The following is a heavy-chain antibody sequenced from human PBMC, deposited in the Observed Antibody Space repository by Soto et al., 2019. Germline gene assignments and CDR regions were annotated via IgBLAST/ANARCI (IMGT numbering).Heavy chain of an antibody. Sequence: QVQLQESGPGLVKPSETLSLTCTVSGGSVSSGSYYWSWIRQPPGKGLEWIGYIYYSGSTNYNPSLKSRVTISVDTSKNQFSLKLSSVTAVDTAVYYCAVVRVLRFDYWGQGTLVTVSS. CDR2: IYYSGST. CDR3: AVVRVLRFDY. D-gene: IGHD3-10*01. CDR1: GGSVSSGSYY. V-gene: IGHV4-61*01. J-gene: IGHJ4*02.